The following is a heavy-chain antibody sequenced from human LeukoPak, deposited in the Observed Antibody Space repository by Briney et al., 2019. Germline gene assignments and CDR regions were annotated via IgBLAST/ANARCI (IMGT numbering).Heavy chain of an antibody. CDR2: ISGSGGST. CDR3: AKDRIAVAGPLGY. CDR1: GGSFSGYY. J-gene: IGHJ4*02. D-gene: IGHD6-19*01. Sequence: PSETLSLTCAVYGGSFSGYYWSWVRQAPGKGLEWVSAISGSGGSTYYADSVKGRFTISRDNSKNTLYLQMNSLRAEDTAVYYCAKDRIAVAGPLGYWGQGTLVTVSS. V-gene: IGHV3-23*01.